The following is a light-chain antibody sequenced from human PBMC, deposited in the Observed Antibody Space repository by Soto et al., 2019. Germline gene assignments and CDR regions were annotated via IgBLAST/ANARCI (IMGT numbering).Light chain of an antibody. Sequence: EIVLTQSPGTLSLSPGERATLSCRASQSVSSDYLAWYQHKPGQAPRLLISGASSRATGIPDRFSGRGSGTAVSLTISRLEPEDFAVYYCQQYGSSPTFGQATKVEIK. J-gene: IGKJ1*01. CDR1: QSVSSDY. CDR3: QQYGSSPT. CDR2: GAS. V-gene: IGKV3-20*01.